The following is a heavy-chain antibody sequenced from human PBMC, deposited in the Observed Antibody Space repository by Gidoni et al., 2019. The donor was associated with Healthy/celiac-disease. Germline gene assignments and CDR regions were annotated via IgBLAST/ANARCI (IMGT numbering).Heavy chain of an antibody. Sequence: EVQLVESGGGLVQPGRSLRLSCTASEFTFGDYAMSWFRQAPGKGLEWVGFIRSKAYGGTTEYAASVKGRFTISRDDSKSIAYLQMNSLKTEDTAVYYCTRDRKVTTFFSYYYMDVWGKGTTVTVSS. CDR1: EFTFGDYA. CDR2: IRSKAYGGTT. CDR3: TRDRKVTTFFSYYYMDV. D-gene: IGHD4-17*01. J-gene: IGHJ6*03. V-gene: IGHV3-49*03.